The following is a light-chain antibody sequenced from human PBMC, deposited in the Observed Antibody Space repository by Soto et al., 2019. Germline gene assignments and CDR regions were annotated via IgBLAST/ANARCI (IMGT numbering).Light chain of an antibody. J-gene: IGKJ1*01. CDR3: QKYDSAPWT. V-gene: IGKV1-27*01. Sequence: DIEMTQSPSSLSASVGDRVTITCRASQGISNYLAWYQQRPGKVPKLLIYAASTLQSGVPSRFSGRGSGTDFTLTISSLQPEDVATYYCQKYDSAPWTFGQGTEVEI. CDR2: AAS. CDR1: QGISNY.